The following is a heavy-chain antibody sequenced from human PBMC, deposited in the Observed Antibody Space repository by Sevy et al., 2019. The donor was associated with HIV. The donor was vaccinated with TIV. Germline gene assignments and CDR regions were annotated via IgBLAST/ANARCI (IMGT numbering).Heavy chain of an antibody. CDR3: AKIGSGSYYIFYYFDY. D-gene: IGHD1-26*01. Sequence: GGSLRLSCAASGFTFSSYAMSWVRQAPGKGLEWVSAISGGGGSTYYADSVKGRFTISRDNSKNTLYLQMNSLRAEDTAVYYCAKIGSGSYYIFYYFDYWGQGTLVTVSS. V-gene: IGHV3-23*01. CDR2: ISGGGGST. CDR1: GFTFSSYA. J-gene: IGHJ4*02.